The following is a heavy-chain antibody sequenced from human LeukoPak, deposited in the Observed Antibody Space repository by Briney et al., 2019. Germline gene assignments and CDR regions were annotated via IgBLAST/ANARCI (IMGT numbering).Heavy chain of an antibody. CDR3: AKRWQGNSRALDY. J-gene: IGHJ4*02. D-gene: IGHD4-23*01. Sequence: GGSLRLSCAASGFTFSDYAITWVRQAPGKGLEWVSAISGSGGTTYYADSVKGRFTISRDNSKNTLYLQTNSLRAEDTAIYFCAKRWQGNSRALDYWGQGTLVTVSS. CDR2: ISGSGGTT. CDR1: GFTFSDYA. V-gene: IGHV3-23*01.